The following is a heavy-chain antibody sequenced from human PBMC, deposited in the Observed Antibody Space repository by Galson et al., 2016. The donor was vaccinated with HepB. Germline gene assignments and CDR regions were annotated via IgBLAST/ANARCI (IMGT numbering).Heavy chain of an antibody. Sequence: SLRLPCAASGFTFSNYAMSWVRQAPGKGLEWVSAISGSGGSPYYADSVKGRFTISRDNPKNTLYLQMNSLRVEDTALYYCAKDTRGGFYSRWFDPWGQGTLVTVSS. CDR3: AKDTRGGFYSRWFDP. CDR1: GFTFSNYA. V-gene: IGHV3-23*01. D-gene: IGHD3-3*01. CDR2: ISGSGGSP. J-gene: IGHJ5*02.